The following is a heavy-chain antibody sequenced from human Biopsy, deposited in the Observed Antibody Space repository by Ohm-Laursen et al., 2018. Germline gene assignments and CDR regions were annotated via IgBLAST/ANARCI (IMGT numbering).Heavy chain of an antibody. J-gene: IGHJ4*02. D-gene: IGHD2-15*01. V-gene: IGHV4-34*08. CDR3: GNEVHGRDY. CDR1: GKTFSDYQ. CDR2: INQAGTT. Sequence: GPLSLTCAVFGKTFSDYQWSWIRQPPGKGLEGIGQINQAGTTNYNPSLKSRVSISADASKYEFSLRLTSVTAADTAVYLCGNEVHGRDYWGLGAQVTVSS.